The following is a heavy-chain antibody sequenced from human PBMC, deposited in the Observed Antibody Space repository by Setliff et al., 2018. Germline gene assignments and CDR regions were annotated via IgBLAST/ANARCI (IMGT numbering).Heavy chain of an antibody. CDR2: ISAYTGNA. CDR3: ARAPRLEWILPTFDL. Sequence: ASVKVSCKTSGFRFTAHKFHWVRQAPGQGLEWLGWISAYTGNADYAQNLQGRLTMTTDTSTNTAYMELRSLTSDDTAIYYCARAPRLEWILPTFDLWGQGTPVTVSS. V-gene: IGHV1-18*01. D-gene: IGHD3-3*01. J-gene: IGHJ4*02. CDR1: GFRFTAHK.